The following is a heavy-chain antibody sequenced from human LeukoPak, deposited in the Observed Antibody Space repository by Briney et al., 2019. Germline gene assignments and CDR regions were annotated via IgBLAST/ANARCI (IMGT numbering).Heavy chain of an antibody. CDR2: ISGDGGTK. V-gene: IGHV3-23*01. D-gene: IGHD3-3*01. Sequence: GGSLRLSSEASGFTFNNYAMSWVRQAPGKGLEWVSSISGDGGTKSNADSVKGRFTISRDYSQNTLYLQLNSLKAEDTAVYYCVRGWSTVSYYFQYWGQGTLVTVSS. CDR3: VRGWSTVSYYFQY. CDR1: GFTFNNYA. J-gene: IGHJ4*02.